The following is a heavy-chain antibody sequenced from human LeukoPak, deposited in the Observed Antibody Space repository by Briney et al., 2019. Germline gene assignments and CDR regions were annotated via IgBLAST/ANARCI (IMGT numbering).Heavy chain of an antibody. CDR1: GYTFTGYY. CDR3: ASSVGATTTNVFDY. D-gene: IGHD1-26*01. V-gene: IGHV1-2*02. J-gene: IGHJ4*02. CDR2: INPNSGGT. Sequence: GASVKVSCKASGYTFTGYYMHWVRQAPGQGLEWMGWINPNSGGTNYAQKFQGRVTMTRDTSISTAYMELSSLRSDDTAVYYCASSVGATTTNVFDYWGQGTLVTVSS.